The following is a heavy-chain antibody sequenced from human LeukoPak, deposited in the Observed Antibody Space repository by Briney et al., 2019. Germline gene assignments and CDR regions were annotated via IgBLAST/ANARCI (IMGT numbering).Heavy chain of an antibody. Sequence: SVKVSCKASGGTFSSYAISWVRQAPGQGLEWMGGIIPIFGTANYAQKFQGRVTITADESTSTAYMELSSLRSEDTAVYYCARNPQYCSGGSYYFDYWGQGTLVTVSS. D-gene: IGHD2-15*01. V-gene: IGHV1-69*01. CDR2: IIPIFGTA. CDR1: GGTFSSYA. J-gene: IGHJ4*02. CDR3: ARNPQYCSGGSYYFDY.